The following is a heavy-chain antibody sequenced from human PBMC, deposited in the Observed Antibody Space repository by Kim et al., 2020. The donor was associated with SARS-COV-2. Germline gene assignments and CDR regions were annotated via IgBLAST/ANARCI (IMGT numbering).Heavy chain of an antibody. J-gene: IGHJ4*02. CDR3: ARGRSLRYCSGGSCHLDY. V-gene: IGHV4-34*01. Sequence: KSRVTISVDTSKNQFSLKLSSVTAADTAVYYCARGRSLRYCSGGSCHLDYWGQGTLVTVSS. D-gene: IGHD2-15*01.